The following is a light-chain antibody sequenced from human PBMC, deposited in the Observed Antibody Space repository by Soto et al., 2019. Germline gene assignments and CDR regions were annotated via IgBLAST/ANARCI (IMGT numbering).Light chain of an antibody. CDR1: SSDVGGYNY. CDR3: SSYKSSSPLPV. J-gene: IGLJ1*01. Sequence: QSALTQPASVSGSPGQSITISCTGTSSDVGGYNYVSWYQQHPGKAPKLMIYDVSNRPSGVSNRFSGSKSGNTASLTISGLQADDEADYYRSSYKSSSPLPVFGTGTKVTVL. V-gene: IGLV2-14*01. CDR2: DVS.